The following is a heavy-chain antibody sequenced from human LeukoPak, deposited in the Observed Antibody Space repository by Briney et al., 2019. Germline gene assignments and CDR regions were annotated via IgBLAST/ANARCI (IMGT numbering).Heavy chain of an antibody. CDR3: AREIPTRITIFGVVTMGAFDY. CDR1: GFTSSSYA. D-gene: IGHD3-3*01. Sequence: PGRSLRLSCAASGFTSSSYAMHWVRQAPGKGLEWVAVISYDGSNKYYADSVKGRFTISRDNSKNTLYLQMNSLRAEDTAVYYCAREIPTRITIFGVVTMGAFDYWGQGTLVTVSS. J-gene: IGHJ4*02. V-gene: IGHV3-30-3*01. CDR2: ISYDGSNK.